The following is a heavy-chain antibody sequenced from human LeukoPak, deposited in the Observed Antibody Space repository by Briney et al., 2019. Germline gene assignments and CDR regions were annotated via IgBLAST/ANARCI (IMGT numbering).Heavy chain of an antibody. J-gene: IGHJ4*02. Sequence: GGSLRLSCAASGFTFTTYGIHWVRQAPGKGLEWVAFIRYDGSNKYYADSAKGGFNISRDNSKNTVYVKMNSVRAEDTAVYYCTVTTKGYWGQGTLVTVCS. CDR1: GFTFTTYG. D-gene: IGHD4-11*01. CDR3: TVTTKGY. CDR2: IRYDGSNK. V-gene: IGHV3-30*02.